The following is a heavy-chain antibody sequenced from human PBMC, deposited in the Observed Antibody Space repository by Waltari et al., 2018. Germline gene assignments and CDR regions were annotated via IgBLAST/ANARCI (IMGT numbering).Heavy chain of an antibody. J-gene: IGHJ4*02. CDR1: GGAFSSYP. Sequence: QVQLVQSGAEVKKPGSSVKVSCKAYGGAFSSYPFTWVRQAPGQGLEWMGRIIPILDIANYAQNFQGRVTITADRSTSTAYMELSTLRSEDTAVYYCARNYCSSTTCYLYFFDYWGQGTLVTVSS. D-gene: IGHD2-2*01. CDR3: ARNYCSSTTCYLYFFDY. CDR2: IIPILDIA. V-gene: IGHV1-69*04.